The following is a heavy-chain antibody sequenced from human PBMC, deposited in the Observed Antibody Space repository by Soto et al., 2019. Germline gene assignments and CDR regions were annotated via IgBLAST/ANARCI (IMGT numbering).Heavy chain of an antibody. CDR2: VAVVNGDT. CDR3: ARGIRWSGAGVYGMDYFDS. Sequence: QVQLVQSGAEVKSPGASVKVSCKASGYDFIGHSMPWVRQAPGLGPEWVGWVAVVNGDTKYSEAFQGRVTLTRDTSATTGYMELASLRSEDTAVYYCARGIRWSGAGVYGMDYFDSWGQGTLVNVSS. CDR1: GYDFIGHS. J-gene: IGHJ4*02. D-gene: IGHD4-17*01. V-gene: IGHV1-3*01.